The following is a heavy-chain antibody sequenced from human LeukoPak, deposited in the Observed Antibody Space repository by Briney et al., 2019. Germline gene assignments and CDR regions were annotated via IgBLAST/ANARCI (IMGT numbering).Heavy chain of an antibody. V-gene: IGHV5-51*01. CDR1: GYCFTSYW. CDR3: ARSPQGAFDI. J-gene: IGHJ3*02. CDR2: IYPGDSAT. Sequence: GASLQSSSQASGYCFTSYWIGWVRQMPGKGLEWMAVIYPGDSATRYSPSFQGQVTISADKSISTAYLQWSSLKASDTGMYYCARSPQGAFDIWGQGTMVTVSS.